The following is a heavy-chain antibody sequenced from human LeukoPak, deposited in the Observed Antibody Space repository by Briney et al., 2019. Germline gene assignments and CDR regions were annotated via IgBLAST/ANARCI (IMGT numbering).Heavy chain of an antibody. V-gene: IGHV4-30-2*01. CDR2: IYHSGST. Sequence: PSETLSLTCAVSGGSISRGGYSWSWVRQPPGKGLEWIGYIYHSGSTYYNPSLKSRVTISVDRSKNQFPLKLSSVTAADTAVYYCARLLTVLMVYAWNHDAFDIWGQGTMVTVSS. J-gene: IGHJ3*02. CDR1: GGSISRGGYS. CDR3: ARLLTVLMVYAWNHDAFDI. D-gene: IGHD2-8*01.